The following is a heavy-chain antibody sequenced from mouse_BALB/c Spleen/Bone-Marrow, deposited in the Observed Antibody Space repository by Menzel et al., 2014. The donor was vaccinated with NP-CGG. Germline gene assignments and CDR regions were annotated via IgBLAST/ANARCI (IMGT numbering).Heavy chain of an antibody. Sequence: SGPELVKPGASVKMSCKASGYTFTSYVMHWVKQKPGQGLEWIGYINPYNDGTKYNEKFKGKATLTSDKSSSTAYMELSSLTSEDSAVYYCARGVCYYGSSPYYFDYWGQGTTLTVSS. CDR2: INPYNDGT. CDR3: ARGVCYYGSSPYYFDY. D-gene: IGHD1-1*01. CDR1: GYTFTSYV. V-gene: IGHV1-14*01. J-gene: IGHJ2*01.